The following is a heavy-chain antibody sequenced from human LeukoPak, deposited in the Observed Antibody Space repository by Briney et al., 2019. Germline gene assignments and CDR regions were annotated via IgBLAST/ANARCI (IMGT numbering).Heavy chain of an antibody. D-gene: IGHD2-15*01. CDR2: IYYSGST. Sequence: SETLSLTCTVSGGSISHYHWSWIRQTPGKGLEWIGYIYYSGSTYYNPSLRSRITISVDTSKNQFSLKLSSVTAADTAMYYCATYCSGDSCYRNWFNPWGQGTLVTVSS. CDR1: GGSISHYH. V-gene: IGHV4-30-4*01. CDR3: ATYCSGDSCYRNWFNP. J-gene: IGHJ5*02.